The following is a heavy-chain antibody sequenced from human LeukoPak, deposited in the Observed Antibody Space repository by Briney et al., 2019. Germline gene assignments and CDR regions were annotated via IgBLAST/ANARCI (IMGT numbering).Heavy chain of an antibody. CDR2: ISASDGSI. V-gene: IGHV3-23*01. D-gene: IGHD3-10*01. J-gene: IGHJ4*02. CDR3: AVVYYYGSGSYQKFDY. Sequence: GGSLRLSCAASGFTFSDFGMSWVRLPPGKGLEWVSSISASDGSIYYADSVMGRLTISRDNAKNSLYLQMNSLRAEDTAVYYCAVVYYYGSGSYQKFDYWGQGTLVTVSS. CDR1: GFTFSDFG.